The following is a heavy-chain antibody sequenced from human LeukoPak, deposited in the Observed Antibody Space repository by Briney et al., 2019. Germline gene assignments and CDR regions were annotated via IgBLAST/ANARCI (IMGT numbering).Heavy chain of an antibody. CDR3: ARTNVEMATISAFDI. Sequence: SETLSLTCTVSGGSISSGDDYWSWIRQPPGKGLEWIGYIYYSGSTYYNPSLKSRVTISVDTSKNQFSLKLSSVTAADTAVYYCARTNVEMATISAFDIWGQGTMVTVSS. J-gene: IGHJ3*02. CDR2: IYYSGST. CDR1: GGSISSGDDY. V-gene: IGHV4-30-4*01. D-gene: IGHD5-24*01.